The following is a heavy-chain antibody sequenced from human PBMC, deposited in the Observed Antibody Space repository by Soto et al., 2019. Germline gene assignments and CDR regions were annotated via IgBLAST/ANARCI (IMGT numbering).Heavy chain of an antibody. D-gene: IGHD2-21*02. Sequence: QVQLQESGPGLVKPSETLSLTCTVSGGSISSYYWSWIRQPPGKGLEWIGYMYNTGSTIYNPSLKSRVTISVDTSKNQFSLKLNSVTAADTAVHYCARDLWGYCGTDCYPLDVWGQGTTVTVSS. CDR2: MYNTGST. V-gene: IGHV4-59*01. CDR1: GGSISSYY. J-gene: IGHJ6*02. CDR3: ARDLWGYCGTDCYPLDV.